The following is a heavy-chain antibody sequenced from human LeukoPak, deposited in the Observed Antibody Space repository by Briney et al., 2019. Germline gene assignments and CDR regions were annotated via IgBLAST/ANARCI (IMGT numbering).Heavy chain of an antibody. CDR2: IKQGGTEQ. Sequence: GGSLRLSCAASGFTFSDYWMSWVRQAPRKALEWVANIKQGGTEQYYVDSVKGRFTISRDNAKNSLYLQMNSLRAEDTAVYYCARCPPDYYDSSGYYYGKHFDYWGQGTLVTVSS. D-gene: IGHD3-22*01. J-gene: IGHJ4*02. CDR3: ARCPPDYYDSSGYYYGKHFDY. V-gene: IGHV3-7*02. CDR1: GFTFSDYW.